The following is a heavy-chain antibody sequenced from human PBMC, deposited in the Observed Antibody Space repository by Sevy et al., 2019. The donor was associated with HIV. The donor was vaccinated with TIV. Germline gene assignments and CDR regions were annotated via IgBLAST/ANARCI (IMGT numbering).Heavy chain of an antibody. J-gene: IGHJ1*01. D-gene: IGHD1-26*01. CDR1: GYTFNSYV. CDR3: ARAPSGSQGPGQYFQH. CDR2: ISGYNGDT. V-gene: IGHV1-18*01. Sequence: ASVKGSCKASGYTFNSYVITWVRQAPGQGLEWMGKISGYNGDTKYGQKFQGRVTMTTDPSTSTAYMELRSLKSDDTAVYYCARAPSGSQGPGQYFQHWGQGTLVTVSS.